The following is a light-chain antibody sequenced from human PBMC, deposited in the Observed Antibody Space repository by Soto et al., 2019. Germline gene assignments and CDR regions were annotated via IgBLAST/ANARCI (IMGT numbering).Light chain of an antibody. CDR2: EVN. J-gene: IGLJ3*02. CDR1: SSDIGGYNS. Sequence: QSVLTQPPSASGSPGQSVTISCTGTSSDIGGYNSVSWYQQHPGKAPKLMIYEVNKRPLGVPERFSGSKSGNTASLTVSGLQGDDEADYYCSSSAGTNSFVLFGGGTKVTVL. CDR3: SSSAGTNSFVL. V-gene: IGLV2-8*01.